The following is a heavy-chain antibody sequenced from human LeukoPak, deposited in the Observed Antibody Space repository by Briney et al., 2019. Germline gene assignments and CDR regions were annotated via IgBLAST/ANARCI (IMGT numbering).Heavy chain of an antibody. J-gene: IGHJ4*02. CDR2: INPNSGGT. CDR3: TRGSYYDSSGYSGVRLFDY. D-gene: IGHD3-22*01. V-gene: IGHV1-2*02. CDR1: GYTITDYY. Sequence: ASVKVSCKASGYTITDYYIHWVRQAPGQGLEWMGWINPNSGGTNYAQKFQGRVTMTSDTSISTAYMELSRLRSDDTALYYCTRGSYYDSSGYSGVRLFDYWGQGMPVAVPS.